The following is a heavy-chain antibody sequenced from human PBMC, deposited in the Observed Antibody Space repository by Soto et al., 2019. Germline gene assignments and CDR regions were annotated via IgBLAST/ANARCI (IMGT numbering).Heavy chain of an antibody. V-gene: IGHV1-18*01. Sequence: GASVKVSCKASGYTFSTYSISWVRQAPGQGLEWMGWISVYNGNTNYAQSLQGRVTMTTDTSTSTAYMELRSLRSDDTAVYYCARDPQLERRREFDYWGQGTLVTVSS. D-gene: IGHD1-1*01. CDR3: ARDPQLERRREFDY. CDR2: ISVYNGNT. CDR1: GYTFSTYS. J-gene: IGHJ4*02.